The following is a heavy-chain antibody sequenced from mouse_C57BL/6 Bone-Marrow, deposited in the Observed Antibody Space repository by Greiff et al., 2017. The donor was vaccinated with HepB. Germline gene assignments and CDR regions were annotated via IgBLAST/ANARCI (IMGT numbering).Heavy chain of an antibody. CDR3: AQTTVPYYFDY. CDR1: GYSFTGYY. Sequence: VQLQQSGPELVKPGASVKISCKASGYSFTGYYMNWVKQSPEKSLEWIGEINPSTGGTTYNQKFKAKATLTVDKSSSTAYMQLKSLTSEDSAVYYCAQTTVPYYFDYWGQGTTLTVSS. V-gene: IGHV1-42*01. J-gene: IGHJ2*01. D-gene: IGHD1-1*01. CDR2: INPSTGGT.